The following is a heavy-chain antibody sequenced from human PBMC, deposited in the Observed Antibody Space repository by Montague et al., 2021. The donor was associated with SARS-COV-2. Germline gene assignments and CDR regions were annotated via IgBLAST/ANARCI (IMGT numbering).Heavy chain of an antibody. Sequence: SLRLSCAASGFTFTNYWLSWLRQAPGKGPEWVANINQGGTEIRYLDYVXGLFTISRDNAKNSLYLQMNSLRAEDTAVYYCARRNYGGDKYYYYGMDVWGQGTTVTVSS. V-gene: IGHV3-7*01. CDR3: ARRNYGGDKYYYYGMDV. CDR2: INQGGTEI. D-gene: IGHD4-23*01. J-gene: IGHJ6*02. CDR1: GFTFTNYW.